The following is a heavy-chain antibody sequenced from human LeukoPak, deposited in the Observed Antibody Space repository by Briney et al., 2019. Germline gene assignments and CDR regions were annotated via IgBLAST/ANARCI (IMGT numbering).Heavy chain of an antibody. CDR2: ISGGGEST. Sequence: GGSLRLSCAAYGFTFSSYAMNWVRQAPGKGLEWVSAISGGGESTYNADSVKGRFIISRDNSKNTPYLQMNSLRAEDTAVYYCAKGEGEYCSSSSCSTYFDYWGQGTLVTVSS. CDR1: GFTFSSYA. V-gene: IGHV3-23*01. CDR3: AKGEGEYCSSSSCSTYFDY. D-gene: IGHD2-15*01. J-gene: IGHJ4*02.